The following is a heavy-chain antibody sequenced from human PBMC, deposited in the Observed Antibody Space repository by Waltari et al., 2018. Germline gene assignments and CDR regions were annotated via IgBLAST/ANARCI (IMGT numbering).Heavy chain of an antibody. CDR3: ARALTTPNDS. CDR2: TTNSNAYL. D-gene: IGHD4-17*01. CDR1: GFTITTCG. J-gene: IGHJ5*01. Sequence: EVLLVESGGGLVKPGGSLSLSCAASGFTITTCGMSWVRQAPGKGVEWVSSTTNSNAYLDYADAVRGRFTVSMDNAKNSLHLQMNNLRAEDTGVYYCARALTTPNDSWGQGTLVTVSS. V-gene: IGHV3-21*02.